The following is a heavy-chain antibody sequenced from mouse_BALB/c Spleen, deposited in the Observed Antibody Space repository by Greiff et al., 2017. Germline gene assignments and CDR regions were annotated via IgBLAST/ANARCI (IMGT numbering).Heavy chain of an antibody. Sequence: EVNVVESGGGLVQPGGSLRLSCATSGFTFSDFYMEWVRQPPGKRLEWIAASRNKANDYTTEYSASVKGRFIVSRDTSQSILYLQMNALRAEDTAIYYCARSITTAHWYFDVWGAGTTVTVSS. J-gene: IGHJ1*01. CDR2: SRNKANDYTT. V-gene: IGHV7-1*02. CDR1: GFTFSDFY. CDR3: ARSITTAHWYFDV. D-gene: IGHD1-2*01.